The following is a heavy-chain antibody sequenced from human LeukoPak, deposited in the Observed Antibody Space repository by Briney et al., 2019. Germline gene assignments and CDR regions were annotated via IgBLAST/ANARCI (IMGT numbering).Heavy chain of an antibody. D-gene: IGHD1-26*01. CDR2: IKSKTDGGTT. Sequence: IPGGSLRLSCAASGFTFSNAWMSWVRQAPGKGLEWVGRIKSKTDGGTTDYAAPVKGRFTISRDDSKNTLYLQMNSLKTEDTAVYYCTTLSWVGSHYYCYMDVWGKGTTVTVSS. J-gene: IGHJ6*03. CDR3: TTLSWVGSHYYCYMDV. V-gene: IGHV3-15*01. CDR1: GFTFSNAW.